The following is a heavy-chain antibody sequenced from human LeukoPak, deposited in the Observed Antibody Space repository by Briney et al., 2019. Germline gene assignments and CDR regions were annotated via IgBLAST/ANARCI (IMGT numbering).Heavy chain of an antibody. D-gene: IGHD1-26*01. J-gene: IGHJ3*02. CDR2: IRSKANSYAT. Sequence: PGGSLRLSCAASGFTFSGSAMHWVRQASGKGLEWVGRIRSKANSYATAYAASVKGRFTISRDDSKNTAYLQMNSLKTENTAVYYCTRQVGAPDNAFDIWGQGTMVTVSS. CDR1: GFTFSGSA. V-gene: IGHV3-73*01. CDR3: TRQVGAPDNAFDI.